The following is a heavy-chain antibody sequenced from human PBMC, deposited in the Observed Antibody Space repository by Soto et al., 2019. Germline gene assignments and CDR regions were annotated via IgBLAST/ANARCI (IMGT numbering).Heavy chain of an antibody. V-gene: IGHV3-30-3*01. Sequence: GGSLRLSCAASGFTFSSYAMHWVRQAPGKGLEWVAVISYDGSNKYYADSVKGRFTISRDNSKNTLYLQMNSLRAEDTAVYYCARDPHLNYDSSGYYLDYWGQGTLVTVSS. CDR1: GFTFSSYA. J-gene: IGHJ4*02. D-gene: IGHD3-22*01. CDR2: ISYDGSNK. CDR3: ARDPHLNYDSSGYYLDY.